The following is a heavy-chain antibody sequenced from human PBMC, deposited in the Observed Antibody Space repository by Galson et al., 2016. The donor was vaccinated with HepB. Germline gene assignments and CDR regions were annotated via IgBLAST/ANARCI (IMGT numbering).Heavy chain of an antibody. D-gene: IGHD5-18*01. CDR1: GYSFTNFW. V-gene: IGHV5-51*01. Sequence: QSGAEVKKSGESLKISCSTSGYSFTNFWIAWVRQMPGKGLEWMGIIYPGDSDSRYSPLLQGQVIMSADTSVSTAYLTWNSLKASDTAMNYCARSSSIQGKFAFWGQGTLATVSS. CDR3: ARSSSIQGKFAF. J-gene: IGHJ4*02. CDR2: IYPGDSDS.